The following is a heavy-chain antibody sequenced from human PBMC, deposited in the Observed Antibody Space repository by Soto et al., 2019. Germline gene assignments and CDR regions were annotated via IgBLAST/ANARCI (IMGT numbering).Heavy chain of an antibody. CDR2: INPSGGST. Sequence: ASVKVSCKASGYTFTSYYMHWVRQAPGQGLEWMGIINPSGGSTSYAQKFQGRVTMTRDTSTSTVYMELSSLRSEDTAVYYCARETVVATAFPGGIDYWGQGTLVTVSS. CDR1: GYTFTSYY. CDR3: ARETVVATAFPGGIDY. V-gene: IGHV1-46*01. D-gene: IGHD2-21*02. J-gene: IGHJ4*02.